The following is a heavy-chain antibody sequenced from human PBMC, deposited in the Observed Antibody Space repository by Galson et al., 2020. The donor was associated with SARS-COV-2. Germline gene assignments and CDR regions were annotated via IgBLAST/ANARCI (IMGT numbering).Heavy chain of an antibody. CDR1: GYTLTALS. J-gene: IGHJ3*02. V-gene: IGHV1-24*01. CDR2: FHPEDGEI. CDR3: AILGFGYAFEM. Sequence: ASVKVSCRVSGYTLTALSMHWVRQAPGKGLEWMGGFHPEDGEIVYAQSFQSRLILTEDTSTDTAYMELSSLRPEDTAVYYCAILGFGYAFEMWGQGTVVTVSS. D-gene: IGHD3-10*01.